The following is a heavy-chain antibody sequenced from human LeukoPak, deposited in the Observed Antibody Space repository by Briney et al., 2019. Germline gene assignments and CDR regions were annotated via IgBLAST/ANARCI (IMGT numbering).Heavy chain of an antibody. D-gene: IGHD6-13*01. CDR2: IYYSGST. CDR1: GGSISSSSYY. Sequence: SETLSLTCTVSGGSISSSSYYWGWIRQPPGKGLEWIGSIYYSGSTYYNPSLKSRVTISVDTSKNQFSLKLSSVTAADTAVYYCARDAIAAAGTQLPYYYYYMDVWGKGTTVTISS. CDR3: ARDAIAAAGTQLPYYYYYMDV. J-gene: IGHJ6*03. V-gene: IGHV4-39*07.